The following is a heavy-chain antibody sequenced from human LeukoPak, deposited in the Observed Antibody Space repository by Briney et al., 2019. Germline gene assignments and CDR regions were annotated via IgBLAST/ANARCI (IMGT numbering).Heavy chain of an antibody. CDR1: GFTFSSYS. Sequence: GGSLRLSCAASGFTFSSYSMNWVRQAPGKGLEWVSAISGSGGSTYYAASVKGRFTISRDNSKNTLYVQMNSLRAEDTAVYYCAKGNYYDSSGYYYFDYWGQGTLVTVSS. V-gene: IGHV3-23*01. J-gene: IGHJ4*02. CDR2: ISGSGGST. CDR3: AKGNYYDSSGYYYFDY. D-gene: IGHD3-22*01.